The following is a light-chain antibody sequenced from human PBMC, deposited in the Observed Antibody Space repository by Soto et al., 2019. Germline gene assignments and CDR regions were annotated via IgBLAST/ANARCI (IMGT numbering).Light chain of an antibody. CDR3: QKFNTVPLT. CDR2: TAS. CDR1: QDIGNY. Sequence: DIQVTQSPSSLSASVGDRVTITCRVSQDIGNYMVWYQQKPGKVPKLLIYTASTLQSGVPSRFSGSGSGTDFTLTISSLQTEDVATYYCQKFNTVPLTFGGGTKVEI. V-gene: IGKV1-27*01. J-gene: IGKJ4*01.